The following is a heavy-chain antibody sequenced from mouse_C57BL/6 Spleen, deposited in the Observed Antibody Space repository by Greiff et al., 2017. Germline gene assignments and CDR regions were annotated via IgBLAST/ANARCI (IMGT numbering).Heavy chain of an antibody. V-gene: IGHV1-64*01. D-gene: IGHD1-1*02. CDR1: GYTFTSYW. Sequence: QVQLQQPGAELVKPGASVKLSCKASGYTFTSYWMHWVKQRPGQGLEWIGMIHPNSGSTNYNETFKSKATLTVDKSSSTAYMQLSSLTSEDSAVYYCAKGSYDAMDYWGQGTSVTVSS. CDR2: IHPNSGST. CDR3: AKGSYDAMDY. J-gene: IGHJ4*01.